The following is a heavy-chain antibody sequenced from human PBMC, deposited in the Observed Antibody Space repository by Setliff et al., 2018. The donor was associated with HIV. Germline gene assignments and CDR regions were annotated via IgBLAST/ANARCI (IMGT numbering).Heavy chain of an antibody. CDR3: ARDYFDSSAYHYGVGAFEI. Sequence: ASVKVSCKASGYTFTSYYLHWVRQAPGQGLEWMGMINPSGGSASYEQKFQGRVTMSRDTSTSTVYMELSSLRSEETAVYYCARDYFDSSAYHYGVGAFEIWGQGTMVTVSS. CDR1: GYTFTSYY. V-gene: IGHV1-46*01. J-gene: IGHJ3*02. CDR2: INPSGGSA. D-gene: IGHD3-22*01.